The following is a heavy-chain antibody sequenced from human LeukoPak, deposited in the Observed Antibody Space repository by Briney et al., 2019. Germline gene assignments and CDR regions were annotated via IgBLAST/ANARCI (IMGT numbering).Heavy chain of an antibody. CDR2: IIPIFGTA. Sequence: SVKVSCKASGGTFTSYAISWVRQAPGQGLEWMGGIIPIFGTANYAQKFQGRVTITADKSTSTAYMELSSLRSEDTAVYYCARDGHRRYHYDSSGREDAFDIWGQGTMVNVSS. CDR3: ARDGHRRYHYDSSGREDAFDI. J-gene: IGHJ3*02. D-gene: IGHD3-22*01. CDR1: GGTFTSYA. V-gene: IGHV1-69*06.